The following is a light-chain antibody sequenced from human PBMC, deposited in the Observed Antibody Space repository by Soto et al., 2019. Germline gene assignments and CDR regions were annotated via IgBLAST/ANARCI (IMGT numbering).Light chain of an antibody. CDR2: GAS. V-gene: IGKV3-20*01. CDR1: QSVSSSY. J-gene: IGKJ1*01. Sequence: EILMTQSPATLSVSPGEGATVSCRASQSVSSSYLAWYQQKPGQAPRLLIYGASSRATGIPDRFSGSGSGTDLTLTISRLEPEDFAVYYCQQYGSSPRTFGQGTKVDIK. CDR3: QQYGSSPRT.